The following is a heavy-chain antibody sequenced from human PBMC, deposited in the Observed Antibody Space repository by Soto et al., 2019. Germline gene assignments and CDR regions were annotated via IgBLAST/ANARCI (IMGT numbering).Heavy chain of an antibody. CDR2: VIPIFGTA. J-gene: IGHJ5*02. Sequence: GASVKVSCKASGGTFSSYAISWVRQAPGQGLEWMGGVIPIFGTANYAQKFQGRVTITADESTSTAYMELSSLRSEDTAVYYCARRWFTMVRGVITNWFDPWGQGTLVTVSS. CDR3: ARRWFTMVRGVITNWFDP. D-gene: IGHD3-10*01. CDR1: GGTFSSYA. V-gene: IGHV1-69*13.